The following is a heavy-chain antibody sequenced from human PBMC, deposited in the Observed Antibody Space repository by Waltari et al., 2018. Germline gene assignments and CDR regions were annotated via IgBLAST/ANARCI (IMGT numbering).Heavy chain of an antibody. CDR1: GFIFSRYR. V-gene: IGHV3-21*01. CDR2: ITSCSSYI. D-gene: IGHD2-15*01. J-gene: IGHJ4*02. CDR3: ARSLRDGSSYPDPIVFGF. Sequence: EMQLLESGGGLVKPGESLRLSCAASGFIFSRYRLNWVRQAPGKGLGWSASITSCSSYIYYADSMRGRFTTSRDDANNSVFLQLNGLRVEDTAVYYCARSLRDGSSYPDPIVFGFWGQGNLVTVSS.